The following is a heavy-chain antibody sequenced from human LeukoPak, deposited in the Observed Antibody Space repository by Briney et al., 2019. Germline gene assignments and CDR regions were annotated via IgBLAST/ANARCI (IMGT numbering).Heavy chain of an antibody. CDR2: INYSGST. Sequence: SETLSLTCTVSGVSLSTYYWSWIRQAPGKGLEWIGYINYSGSTDYNPSLKSRVTISVDTSKNQLSLKMRSVTAADTAVYYCAREYSSFEYWGQGTLVTVSS. CDR3: AREYSSFEY. J-gene: IGHJ4*02. CDR1: GVSLSTYY. V-gene: IGHV4-59*01. D-gene: IGHD6-13*01.